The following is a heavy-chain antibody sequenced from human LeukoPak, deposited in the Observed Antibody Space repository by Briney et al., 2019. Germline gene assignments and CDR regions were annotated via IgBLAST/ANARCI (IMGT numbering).Heavy chain of an antibody. V-gene: IGHV1-18*01. CDR2: ISAYNGNT. D-gene: IGHD1-7*01. CDR1: GYTFTSYC. J-gene: IGHJ4*02. CDR3: ARHQGRITGTTGSGALDY. Sequence: ASVTVSCKASGYTFTSYCFSWVRQAPGQGLEWMGLISAYNGNTNYAQKLHGRVTMTTDTSTSTAYMELRSLRSDDSAVYYCARHQGRITGTTGSGALDYWGQGTLVTVSS.